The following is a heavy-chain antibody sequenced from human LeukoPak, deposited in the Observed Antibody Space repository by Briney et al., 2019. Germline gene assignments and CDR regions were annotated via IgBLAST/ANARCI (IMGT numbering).Heavy chain of an antibody. J-gene: IGHJ6*03. V-gene: IGHV3-48*02. Sequence: PGGCLSLSCAASGFTFSSFSMHWVRQAPGTGLECVAYINNSGNIIYYADSVKSRFAISRDNAKNSVYLQMNSLRDGDTAVYYCVRGYFYYMDVWGKGTTVTVSS. D-gene: IGHD2-21*01. CDR3: VRGYFYYMDV. CDR1: GFTFSSFS. CDR2: INNSGNII.